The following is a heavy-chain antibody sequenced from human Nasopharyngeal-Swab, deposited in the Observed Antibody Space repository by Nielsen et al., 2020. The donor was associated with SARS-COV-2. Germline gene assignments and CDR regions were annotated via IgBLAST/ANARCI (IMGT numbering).Heavy chain of an antibody. V-gene: IGHV4-34*01. Sequence: SETLSLTCAVYGGSFSGYYWSWIREPPGKGLEWIGEINHSGSTNYKPSLKSRVTISVDTSKNQFSLKLSYVTAADTAVYYCARWASAAWQNGFDPWGQGTLVTVSS. D-gene: IGHD2-2*01. J-gene: IGHJ5*02. CDR2: INHSGST. CDR3: ARWASAAWQNGFDP. CDR1: GGSFSGYY.